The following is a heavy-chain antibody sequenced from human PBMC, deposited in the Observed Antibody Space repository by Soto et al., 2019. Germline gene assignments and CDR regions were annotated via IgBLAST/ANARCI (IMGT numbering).Heavy chain of an antibody. CDR3: ARGGSNSGPRKGMDV. Sequence: LSLTCTVSGGSISSGDYYWSWIRQPPGKGLEWIGYIYYSGSTYYNPSLKSRVTISVDTSKNQFSLKLSSVTAADTAVYYCARGGSNSGPRKGMDVWGQGTTVTVSS. D-gene: IGHD1-26*01. V-gene: IGHV4-30-4*01. J-gene: IGHJ6*02. CDR2: IYYSGST. CDR1: GGSISSGDYY.